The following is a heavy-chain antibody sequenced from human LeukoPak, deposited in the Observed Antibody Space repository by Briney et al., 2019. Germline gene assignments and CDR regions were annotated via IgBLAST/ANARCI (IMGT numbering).Heavy chain of an antibody. Sequence: SETLSLTCTVSGGSISSYYWSWIRQPPGKGLEWIGYIYYSGSTNYNPSLKSRVTISVDTSKNQFSLKLSSVTAADTAVHYCARVYSSSYYYFDYWGQGTLVTVSS. CDR2: IYYSGST. J-gene: IGHJ4*02. V-gene: IGHV4-59*08. D-gene: IGHD6-13*01. CDR1: GGSISSYY. CDR3: ARVYSSSYYYFDY.